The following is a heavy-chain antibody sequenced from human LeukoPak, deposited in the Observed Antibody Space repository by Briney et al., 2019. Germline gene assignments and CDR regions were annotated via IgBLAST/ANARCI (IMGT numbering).Heavy chain of an antibody. CDR1: GFTFSSYA. V-gene: IGHV3-30-3*01. CDR2: ISYDGSNK. CDR3: ASPKGPGYSSGWYVDAFDI. Sequence: PGGSLRLSCAASGFTFSSYAMHWVRQAPGKGLEWVAVISYDGSNKYYADSVKGRFTISRDNSKNTLYLQMNSLRAEDTAGYYCASPKGPGYSSGWYVDAFDIWGQGTMVTVSS. D-gene: IGHD6-19*01. J-gene: IGHJ3*02.